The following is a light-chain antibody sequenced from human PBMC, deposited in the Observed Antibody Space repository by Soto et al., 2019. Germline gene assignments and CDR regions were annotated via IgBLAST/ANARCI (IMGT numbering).Light chain of an antibody. V-gene: IGLV2-14*03. CDR3: SSYGASSTL. Sequence: QSALTQPASLSGSPGQSITISCTGTSSDIGSSNYVSWYQQHPGKAPKLMIFDVSYRPSGISDLFSGSKSGNTASLTISGLQREDEADYYCSSYGASSTLFGGGTKVTVL. CDR2: DVS. J-gene: IGLJ3*02. CDR1: SSDIGSSNY.